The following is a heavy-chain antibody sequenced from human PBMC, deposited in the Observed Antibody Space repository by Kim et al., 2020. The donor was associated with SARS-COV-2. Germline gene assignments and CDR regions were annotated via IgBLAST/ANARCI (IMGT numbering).Heavy chain of an antibody. D-gene: IGHD2-8*01. CDR3: VRDRMEGAIDI. Sequence: IYFADTLKGRFTTARDNAKNSLHLQMNCLKEEDTAVYHCVRDRMEGAIDIWGQETLVTVSS. V-gene: IGHV3-48*02. CDR2: I. J-gene: IGHJ3*02.